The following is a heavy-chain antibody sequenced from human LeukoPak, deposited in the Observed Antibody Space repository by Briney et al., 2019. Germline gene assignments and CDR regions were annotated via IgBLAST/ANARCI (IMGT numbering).Heavy chain of an antibody. J-gene: IGHJ4*02. CDR3: AKDRRGYSYGPTPFAY. CDR2: IYSGGST. CDR1: GFTVSSNY. V-gene: IGHV3-53*04. Sequence: GGSLRLSCAASGFTVSSNYMSWVRQAPGKGLEWVSVIYSGGSTYYADSVKGRFTISRHNSKNTLYLQMNSLRAEDTAVYYRAKDRRGYSYGPTPFAYWGQGTLVTVSS. D-gene: IGHD5-18*01.